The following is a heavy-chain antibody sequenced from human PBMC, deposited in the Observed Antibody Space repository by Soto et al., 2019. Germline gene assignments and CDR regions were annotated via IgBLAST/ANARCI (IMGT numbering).Heavy chain of an antibody. CDR2: ISYDGSNK. CDR3: AGYYYGMDV. CDR1: GFTFSSYA. Sequence: PGGSLRLSCAASGFTFSSYAMHWVRQAPGMGLEWVAVISYDGSNKYYADSVKGRFTISRDNSKNTLYLQMNSLRAEDTAVYYCAGYYYGMDVWGQGTTVTVSS. J-gene: IGHJ6*02. V-gene: IGHV3-30-3*01.